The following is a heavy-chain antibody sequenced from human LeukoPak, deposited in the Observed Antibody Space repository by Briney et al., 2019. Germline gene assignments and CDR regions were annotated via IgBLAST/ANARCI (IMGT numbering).Heavy chain of an antibody. Sequence: PSETLSLTCTVSGGSISSSSYYWGWIRQPPGKGLEWIGCIYYSESSYYNPSLKSRVTISVDTSKNHFSLKLSSVTAADTAVYYCARLGCSSTSCYSLGYDYMDVWGKGTTVTVSS. CDR1: GGSISSSSYY. V-gene: IGHV4-39*01. D-gene: IGHD2-2*01. CDR2: IYYSESS. CDR3: ARLGCSSTSCYSLGYDYMDV. J-gene: IGHJ6*03.